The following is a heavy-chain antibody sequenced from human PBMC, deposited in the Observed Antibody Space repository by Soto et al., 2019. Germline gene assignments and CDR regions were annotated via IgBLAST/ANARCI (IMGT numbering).Heavy chain of an antibody. D-gene: IGHD3-10*01. CDR1: GFTFSSYA. CDR2: ISYDGSNK. Sequence: QVQLVESGGGVVQPGRSLRLSCAASGFTFSSYAMHWVRQAPGKGLEWVAVISYDGSNKYYADPVKGRFTISRDNSKNTLYLQMNSLRAEDTAVYYCARDVAYYYGSGRGDGMDVWGQGTTVAVSS. V-gene: IGHV3-30-3*01. CDR3: ARDVAYYYGSGRGDGMDV. J-gene: IGHJ6*02.